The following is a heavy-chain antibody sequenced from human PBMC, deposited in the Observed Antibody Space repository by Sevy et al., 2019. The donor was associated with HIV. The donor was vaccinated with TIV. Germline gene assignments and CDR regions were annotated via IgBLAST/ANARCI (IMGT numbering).Heavy chain of an antibody. CDR1: GFTFNTYA. CDR2: ISGSAFNI. D-gene: IGHD3-22*01. V-gene: IGHV3-23*01. CDR3: AKEGPGYNYDSSGSFDY. Sequence: GGSLRLSFAASGFTFNTYALSWVRQAPGKGLEWVSAISGSAFNIYYADSVKGRLTISRDNSKNTLYLQMNSLRAEDTAVYYCAKEGPGYNYDSSGSFDYWGQGTLVTVSS. J-gene: IGHJ4*02.